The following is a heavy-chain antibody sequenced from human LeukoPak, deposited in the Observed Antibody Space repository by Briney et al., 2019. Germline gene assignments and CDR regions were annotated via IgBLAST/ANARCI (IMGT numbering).Heavy chain of an antibody. Sequence: PGGSLRLSCAASGFTFSSYSMNWVRQAPGKGLEWVSYISSSSSTIYYADSVKGRFTISRDNAKNSLYLQMNSLRAEDTAVYYCARVGLGGDYDSSGYYRYYFDYWGQGTLVTVSS. D-gene: IGHD3-22*01. V-gene: IGHV3-48*01. CDR3: ARVGLGGDYDSSGYYRYYFDY. CDR2: ISSSSSTI. J-gene: IGHJ4*02. CDR1: GFTFSSYS.